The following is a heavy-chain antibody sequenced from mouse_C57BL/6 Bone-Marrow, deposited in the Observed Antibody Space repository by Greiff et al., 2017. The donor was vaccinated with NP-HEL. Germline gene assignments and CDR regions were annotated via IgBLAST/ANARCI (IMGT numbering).Heavy chain of an antibody. V-gene: IGHV1-55*01. Sequence: VQLQESGAELVKPGASVKMSCKASGYTFTSYWITWVKQRPGQGLEWIGDIYPGSGSTNYNEKFKSKATLTVDTSSSTAYMQLSSLTSEDSAVYYCARYRFAYWGQGTLVTVSA. J-gene: IGHJ3*01. CDR3: ARYRFAY. CDR1: GYTFTSYW. CDR2: IYPGSGST.